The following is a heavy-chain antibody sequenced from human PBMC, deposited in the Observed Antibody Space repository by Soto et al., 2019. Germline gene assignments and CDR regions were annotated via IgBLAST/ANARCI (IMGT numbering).Heavy chain of an antibody. CDR3: VKDSDSSSWYINYFDY. Sequence: PGGSLRLSCAASGFTVSSNYMSWVRQAPGKGLEWASVIYSGGSTYYADSVKGRFTISRDNSKNTLYLQMSSLRAEDTAVYYCVKDSDSSSWYINYFDYWGQGTLVTVSS. J-gene: IGHJ4*02. V-gene: IGHV3-66*01. CDR2: IYSGGST. D-gene: IGHD6-13*01. CDR1: GFTVSSNY.